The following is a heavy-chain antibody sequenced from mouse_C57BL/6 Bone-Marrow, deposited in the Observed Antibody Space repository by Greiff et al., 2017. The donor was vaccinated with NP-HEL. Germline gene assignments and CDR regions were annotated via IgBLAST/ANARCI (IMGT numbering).Heavy chain of an antibody. J-gene: IGHJ3*01. V-gene: IGHV1-59*01. CDR1: GYTFTSYW. Sequence: QVHVKQPGAELVRPGTSVKLSCKASGYTFTSYWMHWVKQRPGQGLEWIGVIDPSDSYTNYNQKFKGKATLTVDTSSSTAYMQLSSLTSEDSAVYYCARGAYYSISAWFAYWGQGTLVTVSA. CDR2: IDPSDSYT. CDR3: ARGAYYSISAWFAY. D-gene: IGHD2-5*01.